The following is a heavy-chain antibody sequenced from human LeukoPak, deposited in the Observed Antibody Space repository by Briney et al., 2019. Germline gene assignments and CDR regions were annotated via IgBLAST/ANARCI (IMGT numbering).Heavy chain of an antibody. V-gene: IGHV3-23*01. CDR3: AKLMGYNYDYGMDV. CDR2: ISGGGGST. CDR1: GFTSRSYA. Sequence: GGSLRLSCAASGFTSRSYAMSWVRQAPGKGLEWVSTISGGGGSTYYTDSVKGRFTISRDNSRNTLYLQMNSLRAEDTALYYCAKLMGYNYDYGMDVWGQGTTVTVSS. J-gene: IGHJ6*02. D-gene: IGHD2-8*01.